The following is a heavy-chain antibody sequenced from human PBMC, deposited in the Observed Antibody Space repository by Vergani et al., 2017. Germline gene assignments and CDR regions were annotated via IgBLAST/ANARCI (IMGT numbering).Heavy chain of an antibody. CDR3: ATDYGGSGCYYCYGMDV. CDR2: IDPSDSYT. Sequence: EVQLVQSGAEVKKPGESLRISCKGSGYSFTSYWISWVRQMPGKGLEWMERIDPSDSYTNYSPSFQGHVSISTDKSISTAYLQWSSLKASDTAMYYCATDYGGSGCYYCYGMDVWGQGTTVTVSS. V-gene: IGHV5-10-1*03. CDR1: GYSFTSYW. D-gene: IGHD3-22*01. J-gene: IGHJ6*02.